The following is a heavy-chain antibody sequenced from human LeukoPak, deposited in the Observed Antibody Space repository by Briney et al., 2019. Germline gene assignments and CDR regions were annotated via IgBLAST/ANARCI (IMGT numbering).Heavy chain of an antibody. Sequence: GGSLRLSCAASGFAFTSSAMSWVRQVPGKGLEWVSTISGSDSSASYADSVKGRFTISRDSSENTLYLQMNSLRAEDTAVYYCAKSHSVEQRGYFDYWGQGTLVTVSS. CDR3: AKSHSVEQRGYFDY. V-gene: IGHV3-23*01. CDR1: GFAFTSSA. D-gene: IGHD1/OR15-1a*01. CDR2: ISGSDSSA. J-gene: IGHJ4*02.